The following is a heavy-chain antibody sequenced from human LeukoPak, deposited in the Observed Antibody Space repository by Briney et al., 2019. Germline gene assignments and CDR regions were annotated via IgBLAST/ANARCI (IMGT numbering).Heavy chain of an antibody. CDR2: IKSKTEGGTT. Sequence: GGSLRLSCAPSGFTFSNAWMSWVRQAPGKGLEWVGRIKSKTEGGTTDYAAPVKGRFNISRDESKNTLYLQMNSLKTEDTAVYYCTTEISRIQLWFLNFDYWGQGTLVTVSS. J-gene: IGHJ4*02. D-gene: IGHD5-18*01. CDR1: GFTFSNAW. V-gene: IGHV3-15*01. CDR3: TTEISRIQLWFLNFDY.